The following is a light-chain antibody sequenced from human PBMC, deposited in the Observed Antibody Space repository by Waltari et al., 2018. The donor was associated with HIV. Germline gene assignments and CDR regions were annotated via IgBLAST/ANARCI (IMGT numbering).Light chain of an antibody. CDR1: SSNIGINN. CDR3: AAWDDSLNGYV. Sequence: QSVLTQPPSASGTPGQRVTISCSGSSSNIGINNVYWYQQLPGTAPKLLLRVADRFSGSKSGTSASLAISGLRSEDEADYYCAAWDDSLNGYVFGTGTKVTVL. V-gene: IGLV1-47*01. J-gene: IGLJ1*01.